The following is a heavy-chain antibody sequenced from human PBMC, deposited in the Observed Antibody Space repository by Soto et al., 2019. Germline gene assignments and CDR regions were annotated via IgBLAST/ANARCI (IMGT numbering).Heavy chain of an antibody. J-gene: IGHJ5*02. Sequence: PGGSLRLSCAASGFTFSSYSMNWVRQAPGKGLEWVSYISSSSSTIYYADSVKGRFTISRDNAKNSLYLQMNSLRGGDTAVYYCARTHYDILNWFDPWGQGTLVTVSS. CDR3: ARTHYDILNWFDP. CDR1: GFTFSSYS. D-gene: IGHD3-9*01. V-gene: IGHV3-48*01. CDR2: ISSSSSTI.